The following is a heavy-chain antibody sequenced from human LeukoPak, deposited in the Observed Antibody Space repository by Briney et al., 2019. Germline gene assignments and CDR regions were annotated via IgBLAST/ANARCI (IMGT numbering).Heavy chain of an antibody. V-gene: IGHV3-20*04. CDR2: MNWNGGST. CDR3: TRRSVNLRLAELSFDY. CDR1: GFTFDDYG. Sequence: PGGSLRLSCAASGFTFDDYGMSWVRQAPGKGLEWVAGMNWNGGSTVYAESVKGRFTISRDNAKNSVYLQMNRLRAEDTALYYCTRRSVNLRLAELSFDYWGQGTLVTVSS. D-gene: IGHD3-16*02. J-gene: IGHJ4*02.